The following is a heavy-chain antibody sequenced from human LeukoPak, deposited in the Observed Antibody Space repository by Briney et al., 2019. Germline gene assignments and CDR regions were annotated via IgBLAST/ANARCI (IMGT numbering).Heavy chain of an antibody. J-gene: IGHJ4*02. V-gene: IGHV4-39*01. CDR2: IYYSGST. Sequence: SQTLSLTCTVSGGSISSGGYYWSWIRQPPGKGLEWIGGIYYSGSTYYNPSLKSRVTISVDTSKNQFSLKLSSVTAADTAVYYCARQRGCSGGSCYSLWGQGTLVTVSS. D-gene: IGHD2-15*01. CDR3: ARQRGCSGGSCYSL. CDR1: GGSISSGGYY.